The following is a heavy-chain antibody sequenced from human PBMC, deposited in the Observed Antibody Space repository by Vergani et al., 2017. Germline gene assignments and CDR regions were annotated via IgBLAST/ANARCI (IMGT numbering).Heavy chain of an antibody. CDR1: GGSFSGYY. Sequence: QVQLQQWGAGLLKPSETLSLTCAVYGGSFSGYYWSWIRQPPGKGLEWIGEINHSGSTNYNPSLKSRVTISVDTSKNQFSLKLSSVPAADTAVYYCARDLRGWYATAHDYWGQGTLVTVSS. J-gene: IGHJ4*02. D-gene: IGHD6-19*01. V-gene: IGHV4-34*01. CDR3: ARDLRGWYATAHDY. CDR2: INHSGST.